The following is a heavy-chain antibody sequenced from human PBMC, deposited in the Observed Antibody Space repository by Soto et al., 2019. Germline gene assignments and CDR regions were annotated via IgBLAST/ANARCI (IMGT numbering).Heavy chain of an antibody. Sequence: SVKVSCKASGGTFSSYTISWVRQAPGQGLEWMGRIIPILGIANYAQKFQGRVTITADKSTSTAYMELSSLRSEDTAVYYCASLPGYSSGWNRGGYWGQGTLVTVSS. CDR2: IIPILGIA. J-gene: IGHJ4*02. D-gene: IGHD6-19*01. CDR3: ASLPGYSSGWNRGGY. V-gene: IGHV1-69*02. CDR1: GGTFSSYT.